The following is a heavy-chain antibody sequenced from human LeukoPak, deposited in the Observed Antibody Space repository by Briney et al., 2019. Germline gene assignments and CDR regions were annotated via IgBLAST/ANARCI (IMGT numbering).Heavy chain of an antibody. CDR2: INPNSGGT. CDR3: ARESVLWFGESWVYYFDY. Sequence: GASVKVSCKASGYTFTGYYMHWVRQAPGHGLEWMGWINPNSGGTNYAQKFQGWVTMTRDTSISTAYMELSRLRSDDTAVYYCARESVLWFGESWVYYFDYWGQGTLVTVSS. D-gene: IGHD3-10*01. V-gene: IGHV1-2*04. CDR1: GYTFTGYY. J-gene: IGHJ4*02.